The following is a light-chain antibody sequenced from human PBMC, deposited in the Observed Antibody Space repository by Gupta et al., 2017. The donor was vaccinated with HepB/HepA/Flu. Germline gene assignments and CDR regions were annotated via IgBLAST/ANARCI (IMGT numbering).Light chain of an antibody. J-gene: IGLJ3*02. CDR2: EDS. Sequence: SYELTQPPSVSVSPGQTARITCSGDALPKKYVYWYQQKSGQVPVLVMYEDSKRPSGIPERVSASTSATRATLTISGAQVEDDADYHCYSTDTSDIGVFGGGTKLTVL. V-gene: IGLV3-10*01. CDR3: YSTDTSDIGV. CDR1: ALPKKY.